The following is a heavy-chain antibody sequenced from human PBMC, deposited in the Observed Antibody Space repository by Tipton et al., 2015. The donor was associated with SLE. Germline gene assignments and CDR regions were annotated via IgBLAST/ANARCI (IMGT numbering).Heavy chain of an antibody. CDR2: IYHSGST. V-gene: IGHV4-59*01. J-gene: IGHJ3*02. Sequence: TLSLTCTVAGGSITSYYWSWIRQPPGKGLEWIGYIYHSGSTNYNPSLKSRVTISVDTSKNQFSLNVRSVTAADTAVYYCARGSVERILVPAATPEVAFDIWGQGAMVAVSS. CDR3: ARGSVERILVPAATPEVAFDI. CDR1: GGSITSYY. D-gene: IGHD2-2*01.